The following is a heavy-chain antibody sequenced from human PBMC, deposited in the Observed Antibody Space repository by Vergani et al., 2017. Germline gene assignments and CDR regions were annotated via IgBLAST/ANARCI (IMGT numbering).Heavy chain of an antibody. V-gene: IGHV3-9*02. CDR3: EKALGTSSGGGWFDP. D-gene: IGHD6-6*01. J-gene: IGHJ5*02. CDR1: GFTSAGYA. CDR2: ISWNSNSI. Sequence: EVQLEESGGGLVLPGRSLRLSCVASGFTSAGYAMHWVRQAPGKGLEWVSGISWNSNSIGYADSVKGRFTISRDNDKNSLYLQMNSLRAEDTALYYCEKALGTSSGGGWFDPWGQGTLVTVSS.